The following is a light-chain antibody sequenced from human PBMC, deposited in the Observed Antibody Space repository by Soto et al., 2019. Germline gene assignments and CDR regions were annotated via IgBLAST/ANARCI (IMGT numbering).Light chain of an antibody. J-gene: IGKJ3*01. Sequence: DIQMTQSPSSLSASVGDRVTITCQASQGIDKYLNWYQQKPGKAPKLLIYDASNLETGVPSRFSGVVSGRYFTFSIIRLHPEYVAIYYWQQYDDLPFTFCPGTKVDIK. CDR3: QQYDDLPFT. CDR2: DAS. CDR1: QGIDKY. V-gene: IGKV1-33*01.